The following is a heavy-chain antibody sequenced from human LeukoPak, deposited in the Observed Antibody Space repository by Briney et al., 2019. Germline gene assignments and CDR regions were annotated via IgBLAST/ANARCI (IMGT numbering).Heavy chain of an antibody. D-gene: IGHD3-3*01. J-gene: IGHJ3*02. CDR3: ATNRQIMILGVVIMPAFDI. V-gene: IGHV1-24*01. Sequence: GASVKVSCKVSGYTLTQLSVHWVRQAPGKGLEWMGGFDVEDGEIIYAQKFRGRVTMTEDTSTDTAYMELSSLRSEDTAVYYCATNRQIMILGVVIMPAFDIWGQGTMVTVSS. CDR2: FDVEDGEI. CDR1: GYTLTQLS.